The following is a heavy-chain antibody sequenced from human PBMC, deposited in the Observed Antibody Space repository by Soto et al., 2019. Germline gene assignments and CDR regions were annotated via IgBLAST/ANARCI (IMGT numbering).Heavy chain of an antibody. CDR3: ALNSRSYSFYFDY. V-gene: IGHV2-26*01. CDR1: GFSLTKGRMG. Sequence: QVTLKESGPVVVKPTETLTLTCTVSGFSLTKGRMGVSWIRQPPGKALEWLAHIFSNDEKSYNTPLKSRLTISKDTSKSQVGLTMTSVDPVDTATYYCALNSRSYSFYFDYWGQGTLVTVSS. J-gene: IGHJ4*02. D-gene: IGHD1-26*01. CDR2: IFSNDEK.